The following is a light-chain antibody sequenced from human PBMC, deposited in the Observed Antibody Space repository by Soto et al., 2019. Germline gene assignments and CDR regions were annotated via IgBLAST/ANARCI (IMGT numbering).Light chain of an antibody. V-gene: IGKV3-11*01. Sequence: EIVLTQSPGTLSLSPGERATLGCRASQSVSNYLAWYQQKPGQAPRLLIFDASSRATGIPDRFSGSGSGTDFTLTISNLEPEDFAVYYCQQRSNWPTFGQGTKVDIK. CDR3: QQRSNWPT. CDR2: DAS. J-gene: IGKJ1*01. CDR1: QSVSNY.